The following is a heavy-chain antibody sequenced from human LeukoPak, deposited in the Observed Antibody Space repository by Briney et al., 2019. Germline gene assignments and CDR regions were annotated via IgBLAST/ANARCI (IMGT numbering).Heavy chain of an antibody. CDR1: GYTFTGYP. Sequence: ASVKVSRKASGYTFTGYPMHWVRQAPGQRLEWMGWINVGNGNTKYSQKFQGRVTITGDTSASTAYMELSSLRSEDTAVYYCARERTWEPINYWGQGTLVTVSS. J-gene: IGHJ4*02. CDR3: ARERTWEPINY. V-gene: IGHV1-3*01. CDR2: INVGNGNT. D-gene: IGHD1-26*01.